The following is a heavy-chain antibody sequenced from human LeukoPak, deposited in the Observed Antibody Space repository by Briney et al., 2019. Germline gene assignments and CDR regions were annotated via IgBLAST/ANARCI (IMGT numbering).Heavy chain of an antibody. J-gene: IGHJ4*02. Sequence: ASVKVSCKVSGYTLTELSMHWVRQATGQGLEWMGWMNPNSGNTGYAQKFQGRVTMTRNTSISTAYMELSSLRSEDTAVYYCARGATKNYDYVWGSWGQGTLVTVSS. CDR1: GYTLTELS. CDR2: MNPNSGNT. CDR3: ARGATKNYDYVWGS. D-gene: IGHD3-16*01. V-gene: IGHV1-8*01.